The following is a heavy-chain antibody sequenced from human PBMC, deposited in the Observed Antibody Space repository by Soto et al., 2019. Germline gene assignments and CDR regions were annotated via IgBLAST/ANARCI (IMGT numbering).Heavy chain of an antibody. CDR2: ISGYGGST. J-gene: IGHJ4*02. CDR1: GFTFGAHP. V-gene: IGHV3-23*01. D-gene: IGHD4-17*01. CDR3: AKQRTTVTTSFDY. Sequence: EVQLLESGGGLVQPGGSLTVSCAASGFTFGAHPMSWVRLAPGKGLEWVSTISGYGGSTYYPDSLKGRFIISRDNSKNNLYLQIDTLRAEDTATYFCAKQRTTVTTSFDYWGQGTLVTVSS.